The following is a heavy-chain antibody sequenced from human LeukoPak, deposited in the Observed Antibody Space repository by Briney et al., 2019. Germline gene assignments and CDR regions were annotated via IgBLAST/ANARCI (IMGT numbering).Heavy chain of an antibody. CDR3: ARVGGFGELLPLDY. CDR2: MNPNSGNT. Sequence: ASVKVSCKASGYTFTSYDINWVRQATGQGLEWMGWMNPNSGNTGYAQKFQGRVTITRNTSISTAYMELSSLRSEDTAVYYCARVGGFGELLPLDYWGQGTLVTVSS. J-gene: IGHJ4*02. CDR1: GYTFTSYD. D-gene: IGHD3-10*01. V-gene: IGHV1-8*03.